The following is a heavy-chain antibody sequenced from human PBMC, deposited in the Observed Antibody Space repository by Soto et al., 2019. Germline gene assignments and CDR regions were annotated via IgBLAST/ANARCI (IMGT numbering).Heavy chain of an antibody. Sequence: SETLSLTCAVYRGSFSCYYWSWIRQPPGKGMEWIGEINHSGSTNYNPSLKSRVTISVDTSKNQFSLKLSSVTAADTAVYYCARGRVVWSGYYTSYYYGMDVWGQGTTVTVSS. CDR3: ARGRVVWSGYYTSYYYGMDV. CDR2: INHSGST. D-gene: IGHD3-3*01. CDR1: RGSFSCYY. V-gene: IGHV4-34*01. J-gene: IGHJ6*02.